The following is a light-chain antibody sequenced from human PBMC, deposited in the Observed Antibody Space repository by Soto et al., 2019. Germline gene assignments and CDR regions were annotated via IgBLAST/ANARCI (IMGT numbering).Light chain of an antibody. CDR1: QSVTSNY. J-gene: IGKJ4*01. CDR3: QQYGSSPLT. V-gene: IGKV3-20*01. CDR2: GAS. Sequence: IVLTQSPGTVSLTQGERATLSCRASQSVTSNYLAWYQQKPGQAPRLLIYGASSRATGIPDRFSGSGSGTDFTLTISRLEPEDFAVYYCQQYGSSPLTFGGRTKVDI.